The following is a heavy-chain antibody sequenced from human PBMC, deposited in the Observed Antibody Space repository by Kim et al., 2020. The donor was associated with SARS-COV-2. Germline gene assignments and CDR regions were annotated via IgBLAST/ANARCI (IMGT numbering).Heavy chain of an antibody. J-gene: IGHJ3*02. V-gene: IGHV4-31*11. CDR1: GGSITSGNYY. CDR3: ERDLATSNDALDI. D-gene: IGHD1-26*01. Sequence: SETLSLTCAVSGGSITSGNYYWTWIRQRPGQGLEWLGYIYRVGTAHYNPSLESRISISMDTSKNHFSLKMSSVTAANTAVYFCERDLATSNDALDIWGQGTMVTVSS. CDR2: IYRVGTA.